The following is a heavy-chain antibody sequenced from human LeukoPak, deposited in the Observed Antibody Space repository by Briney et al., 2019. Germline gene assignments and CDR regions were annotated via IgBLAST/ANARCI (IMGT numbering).Heavy chain of an antibody. CDR3: ARETGANDY. CDR2: ISSSSRDI. J-gene: IGHJ4*02. V-gene: IGHV3-21*06. Sequence: MAGGSLRLSCAASGFTFSSYTMNWVRQAPGKGLEWVAAISSSSRDIFYADSVKGRFTISRDNAKNSLYLQMNSLRAEDTAVYYCARETGANDYWGQGTLVTVSS. CDR1: GFTFSSYT. D-gene: IGHD4/OR15-4a*01.